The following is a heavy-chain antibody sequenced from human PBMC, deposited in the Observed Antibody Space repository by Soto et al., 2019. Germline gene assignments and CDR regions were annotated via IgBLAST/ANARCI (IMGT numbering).Heavy chain of an antibody. Sequence: GGSLRLSCAASGFTFSSYGMHWVRQAPGKGLEWVAVISYDGSNKYYADSVKGRFTVSRDNSKNTLYLQMNSLRAEDTAVYYCAKSAQLWTYDYYGMDVWGQGTTVTVSS. D-gene: IGHD5-18*01. J-gene: IGHJ6*02. CDR2: ISYDGSNK. CDR1: GFTFSSYG. V-gene: IGHV3-30*18. CDR3: AKSAQLWTYDYYGMDV.